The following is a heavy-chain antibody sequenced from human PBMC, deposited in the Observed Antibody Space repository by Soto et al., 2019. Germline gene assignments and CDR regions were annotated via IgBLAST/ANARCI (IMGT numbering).Heavy chain of an antibody. Sequence: EVQLVESGGGLVKPGGSLRLSCAASGFTFSSYSMNWVRQAPGKGLEWVSSISSSSSYIYYADSVKGRFTISRDNAKNSLYLQMNSLRAEDTAVYYCAIGGAGAVAGHSLDYWGQGTLVTVSS. CDR2: ISSSSSYI. J-gene: IGHJ4*02. V-gene: IGHV3-21*01. CDR3: AIGGAGAVAGHSLDY. CDR1: GFTFSSYS. D-gene: IGHD6-19*01.